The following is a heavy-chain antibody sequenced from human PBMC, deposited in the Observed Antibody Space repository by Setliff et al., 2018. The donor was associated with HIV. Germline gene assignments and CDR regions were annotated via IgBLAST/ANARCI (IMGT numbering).Heavy chain of an antibody. CDR1: GGSISSYY. D-gene: IGHD3-10*01. Sequence: SETLSLTCTVSGGSISSYYWSWARQPPGKGLEWIGYIYYSGNTHYNPSLKSRVTMSVDTSKNQFSLKLSSVTAADTAVYYCASSRGRYYGSVRAFDIWGQGTMVTVS. CDR3: ASSRGRYYGSVRAFDI. CDR2: IYYSGNT. V-gene: IGHV4-59*08. J-gene: IGHJ3*02.